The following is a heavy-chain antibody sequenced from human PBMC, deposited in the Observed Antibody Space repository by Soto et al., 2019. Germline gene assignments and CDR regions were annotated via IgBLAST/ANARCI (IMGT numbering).Heavy chain of an antibody. D-gene: IGHD1-26*01. CDR3: ARAPVGATPEIDY. J-gene: IGHJ4*02. Sequence: QVQLVESGGGVVQPGRSLRLSCAASGFTFSSYGMHWVRQAPGKGLEWVAVIWYDGSNKYYADSVKGRFTISRDNSKNTLYLQMNSLRAEDTAVYYCARAPVGATPEIDYWGQGTLVTVSS. CDR1: GFTFSSYG. CDR2: IWYDGSNK. V-gene: IGHV3-33*01.